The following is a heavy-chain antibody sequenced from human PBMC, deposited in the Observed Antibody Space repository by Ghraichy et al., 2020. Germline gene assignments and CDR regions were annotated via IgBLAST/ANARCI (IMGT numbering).Heavy chain of an antibody. CDR3: ARRGRGYSLYYYGLDV. Sequence: SETLSLTCSVSGGSIRPHYWSWIRQPPGKGLEWLGYVHYSGGTDYAPSLKSRISISLDTSKNQFSLTLTSVTAADTAIYYCARRGRGYSLYYYGLDVWGQGTTVTVSS. V-gene: IGHV4-59*08. CDR1: GGSIRPHY. D-gene: IGHD5-18*01. CDR2: VHYSGGT. J-gene: IGHJ6*02.